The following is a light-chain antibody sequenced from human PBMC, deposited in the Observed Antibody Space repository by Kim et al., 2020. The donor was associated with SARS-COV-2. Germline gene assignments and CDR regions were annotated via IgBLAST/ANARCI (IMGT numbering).Light chain of an antibody. CDR2: GAF. J-gene: IGKJ1*01. V-gene: IGKV3-15*01. CDR3: QQYNNWPRT. Sequence: IVMTQSPATLSVSPGERVTLSCRASQSVSSNLAWYQQKPGQAPRLLIYGAFTRATGIPAGFSGSGSGTEFTLTISSLQSEDFAVYYCQQYNNWPRTFGQGTKVDIK. CDR1: QSVSSN.